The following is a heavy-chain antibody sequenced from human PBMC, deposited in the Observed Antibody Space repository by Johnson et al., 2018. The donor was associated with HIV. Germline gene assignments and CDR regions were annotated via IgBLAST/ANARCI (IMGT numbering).Heavy chain of an antibody. CDR2: ISWNSGSI. V-gene: IGHV3-9*01. CDR1: GFTFDDYA. J-gene: IGHJ3*02. D-gene: IGHD3-22*01. CDR3: AKALSSGWFYAFDI. Sequence: VQLVESGGGLVQPGRSLRLSCAASGFTFDDYAMHWVRQAPGKGLEWVSGISWNSGSIGYADSVKDRFTISRDNAKNSLYLQMNSLRAEDTALYYCAKALSSGWFYAFDIWGQGTMVTVSS.